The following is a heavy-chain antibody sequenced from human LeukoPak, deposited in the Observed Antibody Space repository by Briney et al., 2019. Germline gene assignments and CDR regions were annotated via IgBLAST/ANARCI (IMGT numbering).Heavy chain of an antibody. J-gene: IGHJ4*02. CDR1: GYSFSNSW. CDR2: IYPGDYAT. Sequence: GESLKISCEGSGYSFSNSWIGWVGQMPGKGLEWMGIIYPGDYATIYSPSFKGLVTISVDKSISTAYLQWSSLKASDTAMYYCAIPPGYCGNDCSFDHWGQGTLVTVSS. V-gene: IGHV5-51*01. D-gene: IGHD2-21*02. CDR3: AIPPGYCGNDCSFDH.